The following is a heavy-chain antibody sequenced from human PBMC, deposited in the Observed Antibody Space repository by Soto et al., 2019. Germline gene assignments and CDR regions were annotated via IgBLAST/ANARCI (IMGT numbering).Heavy chain of an antibody. CDR1: GGTFSSYA. J-gene: IGHJ1*01. D-gene: IGHD4-17*01. CDR3: ARERDDYEYFQH. V-gene: IGHV1-69*13. CDR2: IIPIFGTA. Sequence: ASVKVSCKASGGTFSSYAISWVRQAPGQGLEWMGGIIPIFGTANYAQKFQGRVTITADESTSTAYMELSSLRSEDTAVYYCARERDDYEYFQHWGQGTLVTVSS.